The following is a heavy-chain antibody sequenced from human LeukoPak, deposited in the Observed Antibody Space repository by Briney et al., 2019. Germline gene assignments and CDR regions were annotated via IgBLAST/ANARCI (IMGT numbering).Heavy chain of an antibody. J-gene: IGHJ6*03. CDR2: INSDGSST. V-gene: IGHV3-74*01. CDR3: ARAGLHMVRGVIIPVGYYMDV. Sequence: GESLRLSCAASGFTFSSYWMHWVRQAPGKGLVWVSRINSDGSSTSYADSVKGRFTISRDNAKNTLYLQMNSLRAEDTAVYYCARAGLHMVRGVIIPVGYYMDVWGKGTTVTVSS. CDR1: GFTFSSYW. D-gene: IGHD3-10*01.